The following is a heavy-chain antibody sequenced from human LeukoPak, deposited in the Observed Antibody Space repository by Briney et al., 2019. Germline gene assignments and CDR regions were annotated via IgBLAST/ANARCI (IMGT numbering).Heavy chain of an antibody. V-gene: IGHV1-69*01. Sequence: GSSVKVFCKASGGTFSSYAISWVRQAPGQGLEWMGGIIPIFGTANYAQKFQGRVTITADESTSTAYMELSSLRSEDTAVYYCARGPGYYGSGSYCFDYWGQGTLVTVSS. CDR1: GGTFSSYA. CDR2: IIPIFGTA. CDR3: ARGPGYYGSGSYCFDY. D-gene: IGHD3-10*01. J-gene: IGHJ4*02.